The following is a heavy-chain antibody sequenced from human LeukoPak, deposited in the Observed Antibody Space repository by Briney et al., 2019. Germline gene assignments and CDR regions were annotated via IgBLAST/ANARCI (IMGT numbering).Heavy chain of an antibody. Sequence: ASVKVSCKASGYTFTSYYMHWVRQAPGQGLEWMGIINPSGGSTSYAQKFQGRVTMTRDTSTSTVYMELSSLRSEDTAVYYCARDYVDYNDSSGYQGDWGQGTLVTVSS. CDR1: GYTFTSYY. V-gene: IGHV1-46*01. CDR2: INPSGGST. CDR3: ARDYVDYNDSSGYQGD. D-gene: IGHD3-22*01. J-gene: IGHJ4*02.